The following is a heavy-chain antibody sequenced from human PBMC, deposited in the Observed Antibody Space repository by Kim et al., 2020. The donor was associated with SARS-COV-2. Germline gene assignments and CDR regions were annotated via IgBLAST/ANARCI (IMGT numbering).Heavy chain of an antibody. D-gene: IGHD3-10*01. V-gene: IGHV4-59*08. CDR1: GGSISSYY. Sequence: SETLSLTCTVSGGSISSYYWSWIRQPPGKGLEWIGYIYYSGSTNYNPSLKSRVTISVDTSKNQFSLKLSSVTAADTAVYYCAARESTYLGFDPWGQGTLVTVSS. J-gene: IGHJ5*02. CDR2: IYYSGST. CDR3: AARESTYLGFDP.